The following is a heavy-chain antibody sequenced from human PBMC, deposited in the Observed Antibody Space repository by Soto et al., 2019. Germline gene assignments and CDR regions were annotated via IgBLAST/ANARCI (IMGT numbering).Heavy chain of an antibody. Sequence: PSETLSLTCTVSGGSFSGYYWSWIRQPPGKGLEWIGEINHSGSTNYNPSLKSRVTISVDTSKNQFSLKLSSVTAADTAVYYCAREDIVVVPAAVYYGMDVWGQGTTVTVSS. CDR3: AREDIVVVPAAVYYGMDV. J-gene: IGHJ6*02. D-gene: IGHD2-2*01. CDR2: INHSGST. V-gene: IGHV4-34*01. CDR1: GGSFSGYY.